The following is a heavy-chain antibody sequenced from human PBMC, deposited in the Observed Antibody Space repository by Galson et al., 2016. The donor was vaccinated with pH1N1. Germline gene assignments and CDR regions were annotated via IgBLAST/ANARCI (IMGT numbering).Heavy chain of an antibody. D-gene: IGHD6-19*01. J-gene: IGHJ1*01. V-gene: IGHV1-18*01. Sequence: SVKVSCKASGYKFSSFGISWVRQAPGQRLEWMGWIGVYNGKTNYAQSFQGRVTMTADTSTDTAYMELRGLTSDDTAVYYCARGVHSSGWDGGYFKHWGQGSLITVSS. CDR3: ARGVHSSGWDGGYFKH. CDR1: GYKFSSFG. CDR2: IGVYNGKT.